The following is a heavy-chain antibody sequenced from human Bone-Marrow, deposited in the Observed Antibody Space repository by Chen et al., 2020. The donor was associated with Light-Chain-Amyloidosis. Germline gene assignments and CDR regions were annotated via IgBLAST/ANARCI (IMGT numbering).Heavy chain of an antibody. J-gene: IGHJ4*02. CDR1: GYTFPKYW. D-gene: IGHD5-12*01. Sequence: EEQLEQSGPEVKKPGESLKIACKGSGYTFPKYWIGWVRQMPGKGLEWMGVIYPDDSDARYSPSFEGQVTISADKSITTAYLQWRSLKASYTAMYYCARRRDGYNFDYWGQGTLVTVSS. CDR2: IYPDDSDA. V-gene: IGHV5-51*01. CDR3: ARRRDGYNFDY.